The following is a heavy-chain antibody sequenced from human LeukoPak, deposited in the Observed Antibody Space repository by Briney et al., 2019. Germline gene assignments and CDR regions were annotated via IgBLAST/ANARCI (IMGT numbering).Heavy chain of an antibody. Sequence: SVKVSCKASGGTFSSYAISWVRQAPGQGLEWMGGIVPIFGTANYARKFQGRVTITTDESTSTAYMELSSLRSEGTAVYYCARDQNVVVPAAHNWFDPWGQGTLVTVSS. V-gene: IGHV1-69*05. D-gene: IGHD2-2*01. CDR3: ARDQNVVVPAAHNWFDP. J-gene: IGHJ5*02. CDR2: IVPIFGTA. CDR1: GGTFSSYA.